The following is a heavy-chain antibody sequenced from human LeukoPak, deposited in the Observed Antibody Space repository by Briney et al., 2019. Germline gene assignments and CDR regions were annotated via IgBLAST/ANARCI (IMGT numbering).Heavy chain of an antibody. Sequence: PGGSLRLSCAASGFTFSIYGMHCVRQAPGKGLEWVAVIWYDGSNRYYTDSVKGRFTISRDNSKNTLYLQINSLRADDTAVYYCAKTPKNYDSSGGGGFDYLGQGTLVTVSS. CDR3: AKTPKNYDSSGGGGFDY. CDR1: GFTFSIYG. J-gene: IGHJ4*02. CDR2: IWYDGSNR. V-gene: IGHV3-33*06. D-gene: IGHD3-22*01.